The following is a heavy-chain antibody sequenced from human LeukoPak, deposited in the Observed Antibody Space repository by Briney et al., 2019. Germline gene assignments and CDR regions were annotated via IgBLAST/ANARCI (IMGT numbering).Heavy chain of an antibody. D-gene: IGHD6-25*01. Sequence: PSETLSLTCTVSGGSVNSGTYYWSWIRQPPGKGLEWIGNIYYSGSAYYNPSLKSRVTMSVDTSKNQFSLKLSSVTAADTAVYYCARDEGDPRLGPTFDYWGQGTLVTVSS. CDR1: GGSVNSGTYY. J-gene: IGHJ4*02. V-gene: IGHV4-39*07. CDR2: IYYSGSA. CDR3: ARDEGDPRLGPTFDY.